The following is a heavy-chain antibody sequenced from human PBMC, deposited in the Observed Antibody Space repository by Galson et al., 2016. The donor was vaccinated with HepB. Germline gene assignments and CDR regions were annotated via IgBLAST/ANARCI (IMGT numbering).Heavy chain of an antibody. V-gene: IGHV4-39*07. Sequence: GGSISSSSYYWGWIRQPPGKGLEWIGSIYYSGSTYYNPSLKSRVTISVDTSKNQFSLKLSSVTAADTAVYYCARVHYYYDSSGYGYYFDYWGQGTLVTVSS. CDR1: GGSISSSSYY. CDR3: ARVHYYYDSSGYGYYFDY. J-gene: IGHJ4*02. D-gene: IGHD3-22*01. CDR2: IYYSGST.